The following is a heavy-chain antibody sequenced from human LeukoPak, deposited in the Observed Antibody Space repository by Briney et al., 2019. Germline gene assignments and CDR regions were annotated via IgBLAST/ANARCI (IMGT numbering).Heavy chain of an antibody. D-gene: IGHD6-19*01. V-gene: IGHV4-34*01. CDR2: INHSGST. Sequence: SETLSLTCAVYGGSFSGYYWSWIRQPPGKGLEWIGEINHSGSTNYNPSLKSRVTISVDTSKNQFSLKLSSVTAADTAVYYCARGPSYSSGWYRRLLDYWGQGTLVTLSS. J-gene: IGHJ4*02. CDR1: GGSFSGYY. CDR3: ARGPSYSSGWYRRLLDY.